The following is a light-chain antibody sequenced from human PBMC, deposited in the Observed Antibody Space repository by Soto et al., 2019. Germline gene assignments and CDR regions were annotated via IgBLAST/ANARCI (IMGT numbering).Light chain of an antibody. J-gene: IGLJ2*01. CDR1: SSDVGGYNY. V-gene: IGLV2-14*01. Sequence: SALTQPASVSGSPGQSITISCTGTSSDVGGYNYVSWYQQHPGKAPNLIIYEVTNRPSGVSNRFSGSKSGNTASLTISGLQAEDESDYYCSSYTSSVTVVFGGGTQLTVL. CDR3: SSYTSSVTVV. CDR2: EVT.